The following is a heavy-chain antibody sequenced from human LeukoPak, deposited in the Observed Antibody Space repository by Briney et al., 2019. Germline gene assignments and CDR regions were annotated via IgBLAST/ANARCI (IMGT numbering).Heavy chain of an antibody. D-gene: IGHD4-17*01. J-gene: IGHJ4*02. Sequence: SETLSLTCTVSGGSISYYYWSWIRQPPGKGLEWIGYIYYSGSTKYNPSLKSQITMSVDTSKNQFSLKLSSVTAADTAMYYCARQGNGDLYYFDYWGQGTLVTVSS. V-gene: IGHV4-59*08. CDR3: ARQGNGDLYYFDY. CDR2: IYYSGST. CDR1: GGSISYYY.